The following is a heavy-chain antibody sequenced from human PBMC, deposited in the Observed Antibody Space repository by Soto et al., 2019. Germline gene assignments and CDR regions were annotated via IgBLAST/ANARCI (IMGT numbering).Heavy chain of an antibody. J-gene: IGHJ4*02. Sequence: GGSLRLSCLTSGFTFGDNAMGWVHQPPGKGMEWVGFMRSKTYGERTDYAASVKGRFTTSRGDSESSVYLQMNSREIEDTGLYYCQLFDSDSSGYIRSWGQGTLVTVSS. V-gene: IGHV3-49*04. D-gene: IGHD3-22*01. CDR2: MRSKTYGERT. CDR1: GFTFGDNA. CDR3: QLFDSDSSGYIRS.